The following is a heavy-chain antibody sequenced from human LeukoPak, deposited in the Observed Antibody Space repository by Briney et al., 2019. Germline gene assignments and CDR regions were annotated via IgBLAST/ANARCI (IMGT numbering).Heavy chain of an antibody. CDR3: ARDPDIVVVVAVSPAFDI. CDR1: GYTFTGYY. J-gene: IGHJ3*02. CDR2: INPNSGGT. Sequence: ASVKVSCKASGYTFTGYYMHWVRQAPGQGLEWMGWINPNSGGTNYAQKFQGRVTMTRDTSISTAYMELSRLRSDDTAVCYCARDPDIVVVVAVSPAFDIWGQGTMVTVSS. D-gene: IGHD2-15*01. V-gene: IGHV1-2*02.